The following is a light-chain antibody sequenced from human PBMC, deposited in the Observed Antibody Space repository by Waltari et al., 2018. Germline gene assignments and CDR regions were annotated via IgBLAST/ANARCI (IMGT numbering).Light chain of an antibody. CDR3: QHFYNSPFT. CDR1: QSVFFRPNSKNY. Sequence: DIVMTQSPDSLAVSLGERATINCKSSQSVFFRPNSKNYLSWFPPKPGQPPKLLISWASTGESGVPDRFSGSESGTDFTLTISSLQAEDVSLYYCQHFYNSPFTFGGGTKVEIK. J-gene: IGKJ4*01. V-gene: IGKV4-1*01. CDR2: WAS.